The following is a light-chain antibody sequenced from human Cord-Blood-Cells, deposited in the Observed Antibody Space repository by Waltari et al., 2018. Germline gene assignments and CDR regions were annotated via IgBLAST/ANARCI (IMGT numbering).Light chain of an antibody. CDR2: EVS. V-gene: IGLV2-14*01. CDR1: SSDVGGYNY. Sequence: QSALTQPASVSGSPGQSITISCPGTSSDVGGYNYVSWYQQHPGKAPKLMIYEVSNRTSGVSNRGTGAKSGYTACLSMPRLQAEDGADYYGSTYTSSSTLRVFGTGTKVTVL. J-gene: IGLJ1*01. CDR3: STYTSSSTLRV.